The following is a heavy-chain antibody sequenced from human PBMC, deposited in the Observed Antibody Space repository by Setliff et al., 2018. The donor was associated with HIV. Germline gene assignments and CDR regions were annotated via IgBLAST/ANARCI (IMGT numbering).Heavy chain of an antibody. V-gene: IGHV4-34*01. D-gene: IGHD4-17*01. J-gene: IGHJ4*02. CDR1: GGSFSNYY. CDR2: LSPSGTT. CDR3: AIFFVTSVTTQDH. Sequence: SETLSLTCTVYGGSFSNYYTNWIRQPPGKGLEWIGELSPSGTTNYLPSLKSRVTISLDTSKNQFSLKLTSVTAADTAFYYCAIFFVTSVTTQDHWGQGTLVTVSS.